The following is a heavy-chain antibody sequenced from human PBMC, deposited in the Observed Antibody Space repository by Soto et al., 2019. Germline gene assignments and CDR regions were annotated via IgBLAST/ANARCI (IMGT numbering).Heavy chain of an antibody. CDR2: VLSSESA. J-gene: IGHJ4*02. V-gene: IGHV4-59*02. CDR3: AAGGSGSAAY. D-gene: IGHD3-10*01. Sequence: SGSLSLTCAVSGCSVTSFYYTWIRQPPGKGLEWIGSVLSSESAYYNPSLKSRATMSIDASKNQFSLTLTSVTAADTAFYYCAAGGSGSAAYWGQGSLVIVSS. CDR1: GCSVTSFY.